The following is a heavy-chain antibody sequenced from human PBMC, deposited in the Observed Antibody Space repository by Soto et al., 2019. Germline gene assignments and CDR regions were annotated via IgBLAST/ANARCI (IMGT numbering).Heavy chain of an antibody. Sequence: QVQLQESGPGLVKPSQTLSLTCTVSGGSISSGCYYWSWIRQHPGKGLVWIGYVYYSGRTYYNPSLHSRFSIAVDTTEIQFPLKLTSVTAAATSVYYWARGSFSSSSSWFDPWGRGTLVSVAS. CDR3: ARGSFSSSSSWFDP. J-gene: IGHJ5*02. D-gene: IGHD6-6*01. CDR1: GGSISSGCYY. CDR2: VYYSGRT. V-gene: IGHV4-31*03.